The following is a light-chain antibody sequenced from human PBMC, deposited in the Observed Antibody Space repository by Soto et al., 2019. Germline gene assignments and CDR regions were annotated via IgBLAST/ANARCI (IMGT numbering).Light chain of an antibody. J-gene: IGLJ1*01. Sequence: QSALTQPASVSGSPGQSVTIFCGGTSGDVGGYNYVSWYQQHPGKAPKLMIHAVTNRPSGVSNRFSGSKSGNTASLTISSLQAEDEADYYCCSYTGASTYVFGTGTKVTVL. CDR3: CSYTGASTYV. V-gene: IGLV2-14*01. CDR2: AVT. CDR1: SGDVGGYNY.